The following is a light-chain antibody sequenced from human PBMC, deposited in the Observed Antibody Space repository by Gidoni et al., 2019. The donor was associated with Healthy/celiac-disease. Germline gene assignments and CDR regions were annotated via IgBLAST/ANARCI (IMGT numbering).Light chain of an antibody. V-gene: IGKV1-39*01. CDR3: QQSYSTLALT. CDR1: QSISSY. J-gene: IGKJ4*01. Sequence: DIQMTQSPSSLSASVGDRVTITCRARQSISSYLNWYQQKPGKAPKLLIYAASSVQSGVPSRFSGSGSGTDFTITISSLQPEDFATYYWQQSYSTLALTFGGGTKVEIK. CDR2: AAS.